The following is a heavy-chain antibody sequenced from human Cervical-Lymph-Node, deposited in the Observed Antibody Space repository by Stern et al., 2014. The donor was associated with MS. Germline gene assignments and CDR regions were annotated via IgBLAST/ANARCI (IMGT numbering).Heavy chain of an antibody. D-gene: IGHD3-22*01. CDR3: ARLGLYDSSGYYLYYFDY. CDR2: IFSNDAK. V-gene: IGHV2-26*01. J-gene: IGHJ4*02. CDR1: GFSLSNTKMG. Sequence: QVTLKESGPVLVKPTETLTLTCTVSGFSLSNTKMGVSWIRQPPGKALEWLAHIFSNDAKSYSTSLKSRLTISTDTSKSQVVLTMTNMDPLDTATYYCARLGLYDSSGYYLYYFDYWGQGTLVTVSS.